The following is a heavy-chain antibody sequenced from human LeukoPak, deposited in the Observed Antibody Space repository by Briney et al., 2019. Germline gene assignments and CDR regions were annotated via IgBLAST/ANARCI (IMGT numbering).Heavy chain of an antibody. V-gene: IGHV3-33*01. CDR1: GFTFSSYG. CDR3: ARDRGIVGGAYYYYYGMDV. J-gene: IGHJ6*02. D-gene: IGHD1-26*01. Sequence: GRSLRLSCAASGFTFSSYGIHWVRQAPGKGLEWVALIWYDGSKKYYGDSVKGRFTISRDNSKNTLYLQMNSLRAEDTAVYYCARDRGIVGGAYYYYYGMDVWGQGTTVTVSS. CDR2: IWYDGSKK.